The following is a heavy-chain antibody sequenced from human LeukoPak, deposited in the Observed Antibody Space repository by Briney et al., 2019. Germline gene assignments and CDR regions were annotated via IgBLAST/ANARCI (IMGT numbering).Heavy chain of an antibody. CDR1: GYTLTSYG. V-gene: IGHV1-18*04. CDR2: IRAYNGNT. J-gene: IGHJ4*02. CDR3: ARDSLGPWGILTPFDY. Sequence: GASLKVSCEASGYTLTSYGTSSVRQTPGQRLERRGWIRAYNGNTNYTQKLQGRVTMTTDTSTSTAYMELRSLRSAETAVYYCARDSLGPWGILTPFDYWGQGTLVTVSS. D-gene: IGHD3-9*01.